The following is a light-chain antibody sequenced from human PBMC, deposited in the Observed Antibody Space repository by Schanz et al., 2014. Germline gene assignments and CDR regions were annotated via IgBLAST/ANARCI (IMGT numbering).Light chain of an antibody. J-gene: IGLJ2*01. CDR1: TGPVTSGHY. CDR3: SLSYSGVVV. V-gene: IGLV7-43*01. Sequence: QAVVTQEASLTVSPGGTVTLTCASSTGPVTSGHYANWFQQKPGQAPRALIYSTTNKRTWTPARFSGSLVGGKAALTLSGVQPEDEADYYCSLSYSGVVVFGGGTKLTVL. CDR2: STT.